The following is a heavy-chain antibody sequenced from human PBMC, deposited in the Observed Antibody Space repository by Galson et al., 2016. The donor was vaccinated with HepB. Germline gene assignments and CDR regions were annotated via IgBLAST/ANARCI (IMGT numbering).Heavy chain of an antibody. Sequence: SLRLSCASSEFTFSSARMSWVRQTPGKGLEWVGRIKSKTEGGTTDYAAPVKGRFTISRDDSKNTLYLQMNSLKIEDTSVYYCSTAWAYDDRRSYYFDYWGRGTLVSVSS. V-gene: IGHV3-15*01. CDR3: STAWAYDDRRSYYFDY. J-gene: IGHJ4*02. D-gene: IGHD3-22*01. CDR2: IKSKTEGGTT. CDR1: EFTFSSAR.